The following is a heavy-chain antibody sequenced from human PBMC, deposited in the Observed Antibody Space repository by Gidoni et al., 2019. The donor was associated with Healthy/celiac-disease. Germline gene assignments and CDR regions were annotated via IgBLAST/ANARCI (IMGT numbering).Heavy chain of an antibody. CDR2: ISSSSSYI. CDR3: ARGVSTTYYYYGMDV. CDR1: GVTFSSYS. J-gene: IGHJ6*02. V-gene: IGHV3-21*01. D-gene: IGHD5-12*01. Sequence: EVQLVESGGGLVKPGGSLRLSCSASGVTFSSYSMNWVRQAPGKGLEWVSSISSSSSYIYYADSVKGRFTISRDNAKNSLYLQMNSLRAEDTAVYYCARGVSTTYYYYGMDVWGQGTTVTVSS.